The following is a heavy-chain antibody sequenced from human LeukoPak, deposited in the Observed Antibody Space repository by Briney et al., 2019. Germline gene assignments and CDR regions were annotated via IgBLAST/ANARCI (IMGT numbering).Heavy chain of an antibody. Sequence: PSETLSLTCTVSDYSISSGYYWGWIRQPPGKGLEWIGSIYHSGSTNYNPSLKSRVTISVDTSKNQFSLKLSSVTAADTAVYYCARELGIGGFDYWGQGTLVTVSS. V-gene: IGHV4-38-2*02. CDR1: DYSISSGYY. D-gene: IGHD3-16*01. CDR2: IYHSGST. J-gene: IGHJ4*02. CDR3: ARELGIGGFDY.